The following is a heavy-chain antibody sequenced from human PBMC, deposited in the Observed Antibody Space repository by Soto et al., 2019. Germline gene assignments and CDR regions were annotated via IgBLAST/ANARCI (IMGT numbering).Heavy chain of an antibody. CDR1: GYTFTSYG. V-gene: IGHV1-18*01. CDR3: ARYHDDCSSTSCSNWFDP. J-gene: IGHJ5*02. D-gene: IGHD2-2*01. CDR2: INAYNGIA. Sequence: ASVKVSCKASGYTFTSYGITWVRQAPAQGLEWMGWINAYNGIANYAQKLQGRVTMTTDKSTSTDYMELSSLRSEDTAVYYCARYHDDCSSTSCSNWFDPWGQGTLVTVSS.